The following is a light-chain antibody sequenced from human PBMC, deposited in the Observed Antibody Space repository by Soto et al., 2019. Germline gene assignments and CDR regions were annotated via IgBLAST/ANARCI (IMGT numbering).Light chain of an antibody. Sequence: EIVLTQSPATLSLSPGERATLSCRASQSVSSYLAWYQQKPGQAPRLLIYDASNRATGIPARFSGSGSGTDFTLTISSLEPEDFEVYYCQHRTFGAGSKVDIK. CDR2: DAS. CDR3: QHRT. J-gene: IGKJ4*02. V-gene: IGKV3-11*01. CDR1: QSVSSY.